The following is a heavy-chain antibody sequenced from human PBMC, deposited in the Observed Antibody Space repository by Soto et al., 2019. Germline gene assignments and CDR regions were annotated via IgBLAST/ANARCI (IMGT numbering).Heavy chain of an antibody. Sequence: EVQLVESGGGLVKPGGSLRLSCAASGFTFSSYSMNWVRQAPGKGLEWVSSISSSSSYIYYADSVKGRFTISRDNAKNSLYLQMNSLRAEDTAVYYCARAVTTLESSGWFDPWGQGTLVTVSS. J-gene: IGHJ5*02. D-gene: IGHD4-17*01. CDR3: ARAVTTLESSGWFDP. CDR2: ISSSSSYI. CDR1: GFTFSSYS. V-gene: IGHV3-21*01.